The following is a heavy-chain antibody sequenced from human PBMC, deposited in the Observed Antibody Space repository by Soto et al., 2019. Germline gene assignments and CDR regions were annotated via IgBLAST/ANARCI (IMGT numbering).Heavy chain of an antibody. V-gene: IGHV4-59*08. CDR1: GGSISRYY. CDR2: IYDSGST. CDR3: ARLGRYQMGIFDY. Sequence: QVQLQESGPGLVKPSETLSLTCTVSGGSISRYYWSWIRQPPGKELEYIGYIYDSGSTNYNPSLKSRVTISVDTSKNQFSLKLSSVTAADTALYYCARLGRYQMGIFDYWGQGTLVTVSS. D-gene: IGHD2-2*01. J-gene: IGHJ4*02.